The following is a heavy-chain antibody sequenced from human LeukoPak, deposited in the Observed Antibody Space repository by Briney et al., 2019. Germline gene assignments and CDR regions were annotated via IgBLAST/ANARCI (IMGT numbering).Heavy chain of an antibody. CDR1: GYTFTGYY. J-gene: IGHJ4*02. CDR3: ARVTPLEWELPNYFDY. D-gene: IGHD1-26*01. CDR2: INPNSGGT. Sequence: ASVKVSCKASGYTFTGYYMHWVRQAPGQGLEWMGWINPNSGGTNYAQKFQGRVTMTRDTSISTAYMELSRLRSDDTAVYYCARVTPLEWELPNYFDYWGQGTLVTVSS. V-gene: IGHV1-2*02.